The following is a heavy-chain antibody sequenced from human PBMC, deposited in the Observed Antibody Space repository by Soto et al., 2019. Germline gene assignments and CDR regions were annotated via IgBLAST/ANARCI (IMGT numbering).Heavy chain of an antibody. V-gene: IGHV4-59*01. CDR3: ARKWRGLDY. J-gene: IGHJ4*02. CDR1: GGSISSYY. CDR2: SHYSGST. D-gene: IGHD2-8*01. Sequence: QVQLQESGPGLVKPSETLSLTCTVSGGSISSYYWSWIRQPPGKGLEWIGYSHYSGSTNYNPSLKSRVTILVDTSQNQFSLKLSSVTAADTAVYYCARKWRGLDYWGQGTLVTVSS.